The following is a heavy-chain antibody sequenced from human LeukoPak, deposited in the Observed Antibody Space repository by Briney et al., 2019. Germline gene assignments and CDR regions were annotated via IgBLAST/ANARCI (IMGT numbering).Heavy chain of an antibody. J-gene: IGHJ6*03. Sequence: ASVKVSCKASGYTFTSYGISWVRQAPGQGLEWMGWISAYNGNTNYAQKLQGRVTMTTDTSTSTAYMELRSLRSDDTAVYYCARDPDRRIPIVVVPAAILRYMDVWGKGTTVTVSS. CDR1: GYTFTSYG. D-gene: IGHD2-2*01. CDR3: ARDPDRRIPIVVVPAAILRYMDV. V-gene: IGHV1-18*01. CDR2: ISAYNGNT.